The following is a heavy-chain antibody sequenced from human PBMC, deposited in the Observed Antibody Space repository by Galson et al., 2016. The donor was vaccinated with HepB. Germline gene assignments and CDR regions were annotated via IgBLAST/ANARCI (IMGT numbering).Heavy chain of an antibody. D-gene: IGHD2-15*01. V-gene: IGHV3-11*01. CDR2: ISSSGGTI. CDR1: VFTLSDYY. Sequence: SLRLSCAASVFTLSDYYMSWIRQAPGKGLEWVSYISSSGGTIYDADSVKGRFTISRDNAKNSLYLQMNSLRAEDTAVYYCARDRVVVAARGAFDIWGQGTMATVSS. CDR3: ARDRVVVAARGAFDI. J-gene: IGHJ3*02.